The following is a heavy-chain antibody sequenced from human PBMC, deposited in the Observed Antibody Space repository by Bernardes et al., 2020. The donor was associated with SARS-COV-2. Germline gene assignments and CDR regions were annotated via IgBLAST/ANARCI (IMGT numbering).Heavy chain of an antibody. D-gene: IGHD6-13*01. V-gene: IGHV3-9*01. CDR2: ISWNSGSI. Sequence: GGSLRLSCAASGFTFDDYAMHWVRQAPGKGLEWVSGISWNSGSIGYADSVKGRFTISRDNAKNSLYLQMNSLRAEDTALYYCATGLVYSSSSSMDVWGQGTTVTVSS. J-gene: IGHJ6*02. CDR1: GFTFDDYA. CDR3: ATGLVYSSSSSMDV.